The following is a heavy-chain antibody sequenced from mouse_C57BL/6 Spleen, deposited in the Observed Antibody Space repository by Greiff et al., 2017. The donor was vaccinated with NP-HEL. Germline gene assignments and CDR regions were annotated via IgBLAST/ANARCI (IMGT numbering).Heavy chain of an antibody. CDR2: IDPEDGDT. J-gene: IGHJ4*01. CDR3: YSSGPSMDY. Sequence: EVKVVESGAELVRPGASVKLSCTASGFNIKDYYMHWVKQRPEQGLEWIGRIDPEDGDTEYAPKFQGKATMTADTSSNTAYLQLSSLTSEDTAVYYSYSSGPSMDYWGQGTSVTVSS. CDR1: GFNIKDYY. V-gene: IGHV14-1*01. D-gene: IGHD3-2*02.